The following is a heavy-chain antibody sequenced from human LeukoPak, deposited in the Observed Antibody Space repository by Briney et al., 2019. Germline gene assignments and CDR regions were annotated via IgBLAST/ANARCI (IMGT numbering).Heavy chain of an antibody. V-gene: IGHV3-23*01. CDR2: ISGSGGST. CDR1: RFTFSSYA. D-gene: IGHD1-20*01. Sequence: PGGSLRLSCAASRFTFSSYAMSWVRQAPGEALEWVSTISGSGGSTYYAESVKGRFTISRDNSKNTLYLQMNSLRAEDTAVYYCAKDLVTGTISYYGLDVWGQGTTVTVSS. CDR3: AKDLVTGTISYYGLDV. J-gene: IGHJ6*02.